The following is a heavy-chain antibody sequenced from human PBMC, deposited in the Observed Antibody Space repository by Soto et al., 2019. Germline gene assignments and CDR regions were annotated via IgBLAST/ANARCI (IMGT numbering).Heavy chain of an antibody. CDR1: GFTVSSYG. V-gene: IGHV3-33*01. CDR2: IWYDGSNK. J-gene: IGHJ4*02. Sequence: QVQLVESGGGVVQPGRSLRLSCAASGFTVSSYGMHWVRQAPGKGLEWVAVIWYDGSNKYYADSVKGRFTSSRDNSKNTLCLQMNSLRAEDPAVYYCARADYNRSGPSDYWGQGTLVTVS. D-gene: IGHD3-22*01. CDR3: ARADYNRSGPSDY.